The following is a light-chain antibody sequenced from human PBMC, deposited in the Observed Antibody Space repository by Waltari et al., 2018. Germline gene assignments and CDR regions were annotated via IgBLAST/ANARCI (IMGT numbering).Light chain of an antibody. V-gene: IGLV2-11*01. CDR2: GVY. CDR3: CSYANSKWL. J-gene: IGLJ3*02. CDR1: SSDVGGYDY. Sequence: QSVLTQPRSVSGSPGQSVAISCTGTSSDVGGYDYVPWYQQYPGKAPKVMCYGVYKRPSGVPDRFVGSKSGNTASLSISGLQAEDEADYYCCSYANSKWLFGGGTKLTVL.